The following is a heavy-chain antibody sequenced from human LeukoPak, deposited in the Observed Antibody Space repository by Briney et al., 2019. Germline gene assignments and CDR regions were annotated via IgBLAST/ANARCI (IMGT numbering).Heavy chain of an antibody. J-gene: IGHJ4*02. D-gene: IGHD5-24*01. CDR1: GFTFSSYA. CDR3: TRGYNYRIDY. CDR2: ISSEGRST. V-gene: IGHV3-64D*06. Sequence: GGSLRLSCSASGFTFSSYAMHWVRQAPGKGLQYVSAISSEGRSTYYADSVKGRFTISRDNSKNTLYLQMNSLRVEDTAVYYCTRGYNYRIDYWGQGTQVSVSS.